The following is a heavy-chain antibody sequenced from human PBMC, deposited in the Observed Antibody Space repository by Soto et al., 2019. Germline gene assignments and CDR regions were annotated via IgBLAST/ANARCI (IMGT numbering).Heavy chain of an antibody. V-gene: IGHV3-30*03. J-gene: IGHJ4*02. CDR2: ISYDGSEK. CDR3: ARKPETGTTVPFDY. D-gene: IGHD1-1*01. CDR1: GFTFSSYC. Sequence: PGGSLRLSCAASGFTFSSYCMHWVRQAPGKGLEWVAVISYDGSEKYHADSVKGRFTISRDNSKNTLYLQMNSLRAEDTAVYYCARKPETGTTVPFDYWGQGTLVTVSS.